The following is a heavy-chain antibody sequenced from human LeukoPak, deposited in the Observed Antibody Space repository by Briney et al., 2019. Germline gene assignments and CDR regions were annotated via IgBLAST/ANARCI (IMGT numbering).Heavy chain of an antibody. CDR2: IYYSGST. Sequence: SETLSLTCTVSGGSISSSGYYWGWIRQPPGKGLEWIASIYYSGSTYHNPSLKSRVTISVDTSKNQLSLKLSSLTAADTAVYYCARHEYSGSYYGLSWFDPWGPGTLVTVSS. V-gene: IGHV4-39*01. J-gene: IGHJ5*02. CDR1: GGSISSSGYY. D-gene: IGHD1-26*01. CDR3: ARHEYSGSYYGLSWFDP.